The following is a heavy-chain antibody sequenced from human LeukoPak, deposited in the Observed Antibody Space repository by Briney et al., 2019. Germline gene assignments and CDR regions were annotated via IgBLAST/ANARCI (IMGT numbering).Heavy chain of an antibody. J-gene: IGHJ3*02. CDR1: GFTFSSYA. CDR3: AKSWRYYDSSNYYAFDI. Sequence: GGSLRLSCAASGFTFSSYAMSWVRQAPGKGLEWVSSSGENTRYADSVKGRFTISRDNSKNTRDLQMNGLRAEDTAVYYCAKSWRYYDSSNYYAFDIWGQGTMVTVSS. CDR2: SGENT. D-gene: IGHD3-22*01. V-gene: IGHV3-23*01.